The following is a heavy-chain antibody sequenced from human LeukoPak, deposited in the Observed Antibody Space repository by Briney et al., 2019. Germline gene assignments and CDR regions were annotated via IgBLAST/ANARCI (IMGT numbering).Heavy chain of an antibody. CDR1: GLTFKNFA. V-gene: IGHV3-23*01. CDR3: TIDLMTGFSSGWHFAY. Sequence: GGSLRLSCAASGLTFKNFAMNWVRQAPGKGLEWLAVTSGDEDSTHYADSVRGHFVISTDNSKNTSFLHMNSLRAEDTAVYYCTIDLMTGFSSGWHFAYWGQGALVTVSS. J-gene: IGHJ4*02. CDR2: TSGDEDST. D-gene: IGHD6-19*01.